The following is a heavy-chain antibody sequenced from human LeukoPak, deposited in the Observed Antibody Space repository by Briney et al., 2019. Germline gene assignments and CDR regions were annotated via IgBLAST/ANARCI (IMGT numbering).Heavy chain of an antibody. Sequence: GGSLRLSCAASGFTFSTFWMSWVRQAPGKGLEWVANINQGGSEKYYVDSMKGRFTVSRDNAKNSLYPQMDSLRAEDTAVYYCARGGTFVSDYWGQGTLVTVSS. D-gene: IGHD1-1*01. CDR3: ARGGTFVSDY. CDR2: INQGGSEK. CDR1: GFTFSTFW. J-gene: IGHJ4*02. V-gene: IGHV3-7*01.